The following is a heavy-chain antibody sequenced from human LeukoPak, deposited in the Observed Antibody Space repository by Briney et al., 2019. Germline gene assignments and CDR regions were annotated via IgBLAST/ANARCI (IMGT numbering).Heavy chain of an antibody. Sequence: PGGSLRLSCAASGFTFINYGMHWVRQAPGKGLEWVAVISYDATNKYYADSVKGRFTISRDNSKNTLYLQMNSLKTDDTAVYYCANYGDYQYFDYWGQGTPDTVSS. V-gene: IGHV3-30*18. CDR3: ANYGDYQYFDY. D-gene: IGHD4-17*01. CDR2: ISYDATNK. CDR1: GFTFINYG. J-gene: IGHJ4*02.